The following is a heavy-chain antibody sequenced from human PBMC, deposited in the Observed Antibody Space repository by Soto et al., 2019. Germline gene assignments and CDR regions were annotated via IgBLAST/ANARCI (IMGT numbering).Heavy chain of an antibody. CDR1: GYSFTSYW. CDR2: IYPGDSDT. J-gene: IGHJ4*02. D-gene: IGHD3-3*01. Sequence: GESLKISCKGSGYSFTSYWIGWVRQMPGKGLEWMGIIYPGDSDTRYSPSFQGQVTISADKSISTAYLQWSSLKASDTAMYYCARRFTIFGERYKTFDYWGQGTLVTVSS. V-gene: IGHV5-51*01. CDR3: ARRFTIFGERYKTFDY.